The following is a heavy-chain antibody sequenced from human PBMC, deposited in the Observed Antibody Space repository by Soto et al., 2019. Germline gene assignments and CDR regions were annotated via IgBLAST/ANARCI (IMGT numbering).Heavy chain of an antibody. CDR3: AHRKEGWLRFENWFDP. J-gene: IGHJ5*02. CDR1: GFSLSTSGVG. D-gene: IGHD5-12*01. Sequence: SGPTLVKPTQTLTLTCTFSGFSLSTSGVGVGWIRQPPGKALEWLALIYWDDDKRYSPSLKSRLTITKDTSKNQVVLTMTNMDPVDTATYYCAHRKEGWLRFENWFDPWGQGTLVTVSS. CDR2: IYWDDDK. V-gene: IGHV2-5*02.